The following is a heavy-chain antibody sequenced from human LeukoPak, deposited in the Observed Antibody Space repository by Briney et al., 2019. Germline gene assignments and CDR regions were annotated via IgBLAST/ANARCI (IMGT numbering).Heavy chain of an antibody. CDR3: ARGSGSYPNTFDY. V-gene: IGHV4-34*01. CDR1: GGSFSGYY. Sequence: PSETLSLTCAVYGGSFSGYYWSWIRQPPGKGLEWIGEINHSGSTNYNPSLKSRVTISVDTSKNQFSLKLSSVTAADTAVYYCARGSGSYPNTFDYWGQGTLVTVSS. D-gene: IGHD1-26*01. CDR2: INHSGST. J-gene: IGHJ4*02.